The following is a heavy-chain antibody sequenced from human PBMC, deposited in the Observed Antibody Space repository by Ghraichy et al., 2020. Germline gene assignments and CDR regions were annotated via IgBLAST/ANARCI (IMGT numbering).Heavy chain of an antibody. CDR2: ISDSGST. CDR1: GDSISSYY. D-gene: IGHD3-3*01. J-gene: IGHJ6*02. CDR3: ARDLNYDPRRRVYYYYGLDV. Sequence: SETLSLTCTVSGDSISSYYWSWIRLSPGKGLEWIGYISDSGSTNYNPSLKSRVTISVDTSKNQFSLRVTSVTAADTAVYYCARDLNYDPRRRVYYYYGLDVWGQGTTVTVSS. V-gene: IGHV4-59*01.